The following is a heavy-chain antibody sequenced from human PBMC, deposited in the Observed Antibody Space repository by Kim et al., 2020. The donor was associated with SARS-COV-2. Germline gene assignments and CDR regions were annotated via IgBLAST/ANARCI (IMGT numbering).Heavy chain of an antibody. Sequence: SETLSLTCNVSGGSITDSSYFWGWVRQSEGKGLEWIATVAYTGSAYYNPSLKSRLTISVDTSKNQFYLKLMSVTAAETAVYYCARHAEDTAMVSFDYWG. V-gene: IGHV4-39*01. J-gene: IGHJ4*01. CDR2: VAYTGSA. D-gene: IGHD5-18*01. CDR1: GGSITDSSYF. CDR3: ARHAEDTAMVSFDY.